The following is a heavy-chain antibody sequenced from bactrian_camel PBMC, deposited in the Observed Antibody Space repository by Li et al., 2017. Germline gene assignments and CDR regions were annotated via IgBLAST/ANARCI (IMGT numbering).Heavy chain of an antibody. CDR3: AAVKGCSLTPWLRDPGTNSGPMN. V-gene: IGHV3S63*01. D-gene: IGHD2*01. Sequence: HVQLVESGGGSVQAGGSLRLSCTASGFTFDEHCMGWYRQAPGKEREGVAAIYIIGGSTWYADSVRGRFIIYRGSSKMTWSLQMNNLQQEDTAMYYCAAVKGCSLTPWLRDPGTNSGPMNWGQGTQVTVS. CDR1: GFTFDEHC. CDR2: IYIIGGST. J-gene: IGHJ4*01.